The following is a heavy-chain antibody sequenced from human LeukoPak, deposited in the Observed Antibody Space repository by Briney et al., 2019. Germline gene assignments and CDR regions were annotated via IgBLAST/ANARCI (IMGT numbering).Heavy chain of an antibody. CDR3: AKAVVVAATLSDY. D-gene: IGHD2-15*01. Sequence: GGSLRLSWAASGLTFSSYALSWVGQAPGKGRVWASAISGSGGSTYYADSVKGRFTISRDNSKNTLYLQMNSLRAEDTAVYYCAKAVVVAATLSDYWGQGTLVTVSS. V-gene: IGHV3-23*01. CDR2: ISGSGGST. J-gene: IGHJ4*02. CDR1: GLTFSSYA.